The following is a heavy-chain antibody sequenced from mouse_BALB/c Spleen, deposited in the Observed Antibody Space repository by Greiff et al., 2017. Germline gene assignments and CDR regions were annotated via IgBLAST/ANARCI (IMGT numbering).Heavy chain of an antibody. J-gene: IGHJ1*01. CDR3: TRDRDYDYDAHWYFDV. V-gene: IGHV5-6-4*01. CDR1: GFTFSSYT. Sequence: EVKLMESGGGLVKPGGSLKLSCAASGFTFSSYTMSWVRQTPEKRLEWVATISSGGSYTYYPDSVKGRFTISRDNAKNTLYLQMGSLKSEDTAMYYCTRDRDYDYDAHWYFDVWGAGTTVTVSS. D-gene: IGHD2-4*01. CDR2: ISSGGSYT.